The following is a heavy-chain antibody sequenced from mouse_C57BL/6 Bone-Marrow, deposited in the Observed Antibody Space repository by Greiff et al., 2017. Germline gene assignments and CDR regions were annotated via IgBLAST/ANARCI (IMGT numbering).Heavy chain of an antibody. CDR1: GYTFTSYW. Sequence: QVQLQQPGAELVKPGASVKLSCKASGYTFTSYWMQWVKQRPGQGLEWIGEIDPSDGYTNYNQKFKGKATVTVDTSSSTAYLQLISLTSEDSAVCNSGRRYCFDYWGQGTTLTVSS. V-gene: IGHV1-50*01. CDR3: GRRYCFDY. J-gene: IGHJ2*01. CDR2: IDPSDGYT.